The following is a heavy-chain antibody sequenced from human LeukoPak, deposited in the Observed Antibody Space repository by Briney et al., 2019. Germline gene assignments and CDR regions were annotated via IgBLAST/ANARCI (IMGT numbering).Heavy chain of an antibody. CDR1: GXTFSNHA. CDR3: AKYFYDYSYYGMDV. Sequence: AGGSLRLSCAASGXTFSNHAMSWVRQAPGKGLEWVSTISGSRGSTSYADSVKGRFTISRDNSKNTLYLQMNSLRAEDTAVYYCAKYFYDYSYYGMDVWGQGTTVTVSS. CDR2: ISGSRGST. J-gene: IGHJ6*02. V-gene: IGHV3-23*01. D-gene: IGHD2/OR15-2a*01.